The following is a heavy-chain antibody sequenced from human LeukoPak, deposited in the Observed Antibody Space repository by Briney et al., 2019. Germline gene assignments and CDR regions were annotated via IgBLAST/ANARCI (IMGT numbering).Heavy chain of an antibody. CDR3: ARGAPYYYGSGSYFFDY. CDR1: GGSFSGYY. V-gene: IGHV4-34*01. CDR2: INHSGST. J-gene: IGHJ4*02. D-gene: IGHD3-10*01. Sequence: KPSETLSLTCAVYGGSFSGYYWSWIRQPPGKGLEWIGEINHSGSTNYNPSLKSRVTISVDTSKNQFSLKLSSVTAADTAVYYCARGAPYYYGSGSYFFDYWGQGTLVTVSS.